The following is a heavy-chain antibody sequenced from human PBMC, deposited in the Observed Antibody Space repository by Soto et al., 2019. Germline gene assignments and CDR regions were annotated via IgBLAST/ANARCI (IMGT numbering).Heavy chain of an antibody. CDR3: ARHDPDSSGWLDYYYYGMDV. V-gene: IGHV5-51*01. D-gene: IGHD6-19*01. CDR2: IYPGVSDT. Sequence: GESLKISCKGSGYIFASYWIGWVRQMPGKGLEWLGIIYPGVSDTRYSPSFQGQVNISPDKSISTAYLQWSSLKAWDSAMYYCARHDPDSSGWLDYYYYGMDVWGQGTTVTVSS. CDR1: GYIFASYW. J-gene: IGHJ6*02.